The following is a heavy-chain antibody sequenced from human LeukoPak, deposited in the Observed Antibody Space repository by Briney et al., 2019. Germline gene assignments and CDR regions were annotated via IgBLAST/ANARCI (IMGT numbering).Heavy chain of an antibody. V-gene: IGHV4-4*02. CDR2: IYHSGST. CDR3: ARPNESNGYHPFDH. D-gene: IGHD3-22*01. J-gene: IGHJ4*02. Sequence: SETLSLTCAVSGGSISSSNWWSWVRQPPGKGLEWIGEIYHSGSTNYNPSLKSRATISVDKSKNQFSLKLSSVTAADTAVYYCARPNESNGYHPFDHWGQGTLVTVSS. CDR1: GGSISSSNW.